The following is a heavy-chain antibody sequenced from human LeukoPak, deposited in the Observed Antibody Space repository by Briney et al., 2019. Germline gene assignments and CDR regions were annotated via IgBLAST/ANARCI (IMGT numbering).Heavy chain of an antibody. Sequence: GGSLRLSCAASGFTFSNYAMSWVRQAPGKGLEWVSDISGSGDSTNYADSVKGRFTISRDNSKNTLYLQMNSLRAEDTAISYCAKSRGSYWVPEFDYWGQGTLVTVSS. V-gene: IGHV3-23*01. J-gene: IGHJ4*02. CDR3: AKSRGSYWVPEFDY. CDR1: GFTFSNYA. CDR2: ISGSGDST. D-gene: IGHD1-26*01.